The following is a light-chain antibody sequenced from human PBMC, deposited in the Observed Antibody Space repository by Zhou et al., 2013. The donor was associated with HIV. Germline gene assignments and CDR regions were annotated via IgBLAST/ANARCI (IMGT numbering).Light chain of an antibody. V-gene: IGKV1-5*03. CDR3: QQGYSTSRGTWT. J-gene: IGKJ1*01. CDR2: EAS. Sequence: DIQVTQTPLTLSASVGDSVTITCRASQNIRRWVAWYQQKPGKAPKLLIYEASNLQIGVPSRFRGSGYGTEFTLTVAGLQAEDFATYYCQQGYSTSRGTWTFGQGTKVEIK. CDR1: QNIRRW.